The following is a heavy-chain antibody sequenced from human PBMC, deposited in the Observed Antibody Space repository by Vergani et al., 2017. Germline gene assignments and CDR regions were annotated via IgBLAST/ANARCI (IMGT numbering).Heavy chain of an antibody. D-gene: IGHD3-10*01. CDR1: GFTFSSYS. J-gene: IGHJ6*02. CDR3: ARDRDGSAYYYYYYGMDV. CDR2: ISSSSSYI. Sequence: EVQLVESGGGLVKPGGSLRLSCAASGFTFSSYSMNWVRQAPGKGLEWVSSISSSSSYIYYADSVKGRCTSSRDNAKNSLYLQMNSLRAEDTAVYYCARDRDGSAYYYYYYGMDVWGQGTTVTVSS. V-gene: IGHV3-21*01.